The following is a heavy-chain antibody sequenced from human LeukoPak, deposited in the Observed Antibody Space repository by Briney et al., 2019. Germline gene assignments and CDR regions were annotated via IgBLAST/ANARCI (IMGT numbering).Heavy chain of an antibody. Sequence: RGSLRLSCSASAFTFTSYSMHWVRQAPGKGLEYVSAISSNGGGTYYADSVKGRFTISRDNSNNTLYLEMSRLRADDTAVYYCVKDVLLWFGGTIDSWGQGTLVSVSS. CDR3: VKDVLLWFGGTIDS. D-gene: IGHD3-10*01. CDR1: AFTFTSYS. V-gene: IGHV3-64D*06. J-gene: IGHJ4*02. CDR2: ISSNGGGT.